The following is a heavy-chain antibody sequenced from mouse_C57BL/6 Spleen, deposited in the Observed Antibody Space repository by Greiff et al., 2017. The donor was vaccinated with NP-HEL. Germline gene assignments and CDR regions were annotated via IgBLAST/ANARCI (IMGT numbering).Heavy chain of an antibody. J-gene: IGHJ2*01. D-gene: IGHD1-1*01. CDR3: ARGDYYGSSYVHY. V-gene: IGHV1-52*01. CDR2: IDPSDSET. Sequence: QVQLQQPGAELVRPGSSVKLSCKASGYTFTSYWMHWVKQRPIQGLEWIGNIDPSDSETHYNQKFKDKATLTVDKSSSTAYMQLSSLTSEDSAVDYCARGDYYGSSYVHYWGQGTTLTVSS. CDR1: GYTFTSYW.